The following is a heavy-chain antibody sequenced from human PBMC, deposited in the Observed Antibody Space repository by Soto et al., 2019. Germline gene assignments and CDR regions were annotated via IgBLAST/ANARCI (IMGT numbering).Heavy chain of an antibody. CDR3: ARQGINYYDSSGFDY. CDR1: GYSFTSYW. V-gene: IGHV5-51*01. J-gene: IGHJ4*02. CDR2: IYPGDSDT. D-gene: IGHD3-22*01. Sequence: EVQLVQSGAEVKKPGESLKISCKGSGYSFTSYWIGWVRQMPGKGLEWMGIIYPGDSDTRYGPSFQGQVTISADKSISTAYLQWSSLKASDTAMYYCARQGINYYDSSGFDYWGQGTLVTVSS.